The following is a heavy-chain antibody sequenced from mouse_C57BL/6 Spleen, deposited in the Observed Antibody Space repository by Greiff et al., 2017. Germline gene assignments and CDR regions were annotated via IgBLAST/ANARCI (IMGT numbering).Heavy chain of an antibody. CDR1: GFTFSDYG. V-gene: IGHV5-17*01. CDR3: SRTGTNAMYY. CDR2: ISSGSSTI. D-gene: IGHD4-1*01. J-gene: IGHJ4*01. Sequence: EVMLVESGGGLVKPGGSLKLSCAASGFTFSDYGMHWVRQAPEKGLEWVAYISSGSSTIYYADTVKGRFTISRDNAKNTLFLKMTSLRCDATAMYYCSRTGTNAMYYWGQGTSVTVSS.